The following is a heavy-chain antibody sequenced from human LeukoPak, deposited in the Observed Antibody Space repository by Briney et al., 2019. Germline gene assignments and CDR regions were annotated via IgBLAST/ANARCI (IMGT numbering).Heavy chain of an antibody. J-gene: IGHJ5*02. CDR3: ARARLPNSYYNFWSGYWGHWFDP. V-gene: IGHV4-38-2*02. CDR1: GYSISSGYY. CDR2: IYHSGST. D-gene: IGHD3-3*01. Sequence: SETLSLTCTVSGYSISSGYYWGWIRQPPGKGLEWIGRIYHSGSTYYNPSLKSRVTISVDTSKNQFSLKLSSVTAADTAVYYCARARLPNSYYNFWSGYWGHWFDPWGQGTLVTVSS.